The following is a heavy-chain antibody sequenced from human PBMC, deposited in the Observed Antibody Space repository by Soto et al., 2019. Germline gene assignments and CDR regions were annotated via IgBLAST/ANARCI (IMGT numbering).Heavy chain of an antibody. CDR3: AAVRQHYFDF. V-gene: IGHV4-31*03. J-gene: IGHJ4*02. CDR2: IYYSGST. CDR1: GGSISSGAYY. D-gene: IGHD1-1*01. Sequence: QVQLQESGPGLVKPSQTLSLTCTVSGGSISSGAYYWSWIRQHPGKGLEWIGYIYYSGSTYSNPSLKSRVAISGDKSKNQFSLKLSSVTAADTAVYYCAAVRQHYFDFWGQGTLVTVSS.